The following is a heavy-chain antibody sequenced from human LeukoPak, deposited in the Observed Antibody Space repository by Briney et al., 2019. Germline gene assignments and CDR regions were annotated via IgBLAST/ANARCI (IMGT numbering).Heavy chain of an antibody. J-gene: IGHJ4*02. V-gene: IGHV3-23*01. CDR2: MSGSGGST. D-gene: IGHD3-10*01. CDR1: GFTFSSYG. Sequence: GGSLRLSWAASGFTFSSYGMSWVRQPPGKGLGCVAAMSGSGGSTYYADSVKGRFTISRDNSKHTLYLQMNSLRAEDTAVYYCAKETGSGRYFDYWRQGTLVTVSS. CDR3: AKETGSGRYFDY.